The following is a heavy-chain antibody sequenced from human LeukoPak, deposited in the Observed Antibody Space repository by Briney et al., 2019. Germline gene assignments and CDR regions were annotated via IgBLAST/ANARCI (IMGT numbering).Heavy chain of an antibody. CDR3: ARIHSLYRSSYYDFWSGYYTPLGFDP. D-gene: IGHD3-3*01. V-gene: IGHV1-18*01. Sequence: ASVKVSCKASGYTFTSYGISWVRQAPGQGLEWMGWISAYNGNTNYAQKPQGRVTMTTDTSTSRAYMELRSLRSDDTAVYYCARIHSLYRSSYYDFWSGYYTPLGFDPWGQGTLVTVSS. J-gene: IGHJ5*02. CDR2: ISAYNGNT. CDR1: GYTFTSYG.